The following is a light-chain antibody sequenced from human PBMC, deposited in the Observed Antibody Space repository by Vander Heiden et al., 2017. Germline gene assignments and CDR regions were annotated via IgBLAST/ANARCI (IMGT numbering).Light chain of an antibody. CDR1: QSLLHSNGYTY. CDR3: MHSLQTPLT. J-gene: IGKJ4*01. CDR2: LGS. V-gene: IGKV2-28*01. Sequence: DIVMTQSPLSLPVTPGEPASISCRSSQSLLHSNGYTYLDWYLLKPGQSPQLLNYLGSNRASGVPDRFSGSGSGTDFTLKIGRVEAEEVGVYYCMHSLQTPLTFGGGTKVEI.